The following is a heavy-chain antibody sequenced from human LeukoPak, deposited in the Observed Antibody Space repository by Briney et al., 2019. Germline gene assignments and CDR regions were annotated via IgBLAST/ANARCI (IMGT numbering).Heavy chain of an antibody. CDR2: IYTSGST. CDR1: GVSISSYY. D-gene: IGHD3-22*01. J-gene: IGHJ4*02. CDR3: AGDGLYDRSGFFNY. V-gene: IGHV4-4*07. Sequence: SETLSLTCSISGVSISSYYWSWIRQPAGKGLEWIGRIYTSGSTNYNPSVQSRVTMSVDRPKNQFSLKLQSVTAADTAVYYCAGDGLYDRSGFFNYWGQGTLVTVSS.